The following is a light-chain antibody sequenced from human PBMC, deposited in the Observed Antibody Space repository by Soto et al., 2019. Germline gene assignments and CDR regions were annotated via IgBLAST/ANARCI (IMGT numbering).Light chain of an antibody. CDR1: SSNIGSNF. CDR2: KNN. Sequence: QSVLTQPPSASGTPGQRVTISCSGSSSNIGSNFVYWYQQLPGTAPKLLIYKNNQRPSGVPDRFSGSKSGTSASLAISGLRSGDEADYHCSAWDDSLSGVVFGGGTKLTVL. J-gene: IGLJ2*01. CDR3: SAWDDSLSGVV. V-gene: IGLV1-47*01.